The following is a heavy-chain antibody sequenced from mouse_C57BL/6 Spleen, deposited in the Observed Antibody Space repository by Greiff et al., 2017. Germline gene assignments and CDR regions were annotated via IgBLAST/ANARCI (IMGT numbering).Heavy chain of an antibody. CDR3: AIPSFYYGYDEFAY. CDR1: GYTFTSYW. Sequence: QVQLQQPGAELVKPGASVKVSCKASGYTFTSYWMHWVKQRPGQGLEWIGRIHPSDSDTNYNQKFKGKATLTVDKSSSTAYMQLSSLTSEDSAVYYCAIPSFYYGYDEFAYWGQGTLVTVSA. D-gene: IGHD2-2*01. CDR2: IHPSDSDT. V-gene: IGHV1-74*01. J-gene: IGHJ3*01.